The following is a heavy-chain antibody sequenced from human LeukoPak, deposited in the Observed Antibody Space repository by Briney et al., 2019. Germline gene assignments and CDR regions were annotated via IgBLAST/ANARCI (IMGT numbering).Heavy chain of an antibody. CDR3: ARAEAVAGTEHAFDI. J-gene: IGHJ3*02. D-gene: IGHD6-19*01. V-gene: IGHV4-34*01. Sequence: SETLSLTCAVSGGPLTSYYWSWIRQPPGKGLEWIGEIYHSGSTNYNPSLKSRVTISVDKSKNQFSLKLSSVTAADTAVYYCARAEAVAGTEHAFDIWGQGTMVTVSS. CDR1: GGPLTSYY. CDR2: IYHSGST.